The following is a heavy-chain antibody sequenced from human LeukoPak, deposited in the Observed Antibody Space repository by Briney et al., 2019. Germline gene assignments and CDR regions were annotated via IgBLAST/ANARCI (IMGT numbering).Heavy chain of an antibody. D-gene: IGHD5-24*01. Sequence: SGGSLRLSCAASGFTFSNAWMSWVRQSPGKGLEWVGRIKSKTDGGTTDYAAPVKGRLTISRDDSKNTLYLQMNSLKTEDTAVYYCTREVATLGWSYYGMDVWGQGTTVTVSS. J-gene: IGHJ6*02. CDR1: GFTFSNAW. CDR3: TREVATLGWSYYGMDV. CDR2: IKSKTDGGTT. V-gene: IGHV3-15*01.